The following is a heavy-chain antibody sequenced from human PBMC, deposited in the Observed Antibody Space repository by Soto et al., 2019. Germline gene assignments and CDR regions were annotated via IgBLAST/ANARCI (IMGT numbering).Heavy chain of an antibody. CDR3: AREISSGCYSFDN. CDR2: ISAYNGNT. D-gene: IGHD3-22*01. V-gene: IGHV1-18*01. J-gene: IGHJ4*02. CDR1: AYTFTNYG. Sequence: QVQLVQSGAEVKKPGASVKVSCKTSAYTFTNYGISWVRQAPGQGLEWMGWISAYNGNTNYAQKYQGRVTMTTDTRTTTSYMELRSLRSDDTAVYYCAREISSGCYSFDNWGQGTLVTVSS.